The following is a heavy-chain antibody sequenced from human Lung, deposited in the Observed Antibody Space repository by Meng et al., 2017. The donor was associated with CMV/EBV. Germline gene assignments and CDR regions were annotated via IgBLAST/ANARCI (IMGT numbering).Heavy chain of an antibody. V-gene: IGHV1-2*02. J-gene: IGHJ6*02. CDR3: AREVWMVQGAMGMDD. CDR1: GYTFTGYY. D-gene: IGHD2-2*01. CDR2: INPNSGGT. Sequence: ASVKVSXKTSGYTFTGYYLHWVRQAPGQGLEWMGWINPNSGGTNYALKFQGRVTMTSDTSISTGYMELSSLRSDDTAMYYCAREVWMVQGAMGMDDWGQGXPVTVSS.